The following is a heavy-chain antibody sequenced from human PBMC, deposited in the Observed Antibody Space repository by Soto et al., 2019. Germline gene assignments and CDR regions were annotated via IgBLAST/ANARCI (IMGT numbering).Heavy chain of an antibody. D-gene: IGHD6-6*01. CDR3: ARWEYSSSSGPGF. V-gene: IGHV1-2*02. CDR2: INPNSGDT. J-gene: IGHJ4*02. CDR1: GYTFTGYY. Sequence: GASVKVSCKATGYTFTGYYMHWVRQAPGQGLEWMGWINPNSGDTNYAQKFQGRVTMTRDTSISTAYMELSRLRSDDTAVYYCARWEYSSSSGPGFWGQGTLVTVSS.